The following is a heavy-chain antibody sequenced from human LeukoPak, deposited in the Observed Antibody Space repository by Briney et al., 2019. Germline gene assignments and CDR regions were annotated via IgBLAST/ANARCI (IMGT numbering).Heavy chain of an antibody. J-gene: IGHJ1*01. V-gene: IGHV4-34*01. CDR1: GGSFSGYY. CDR2: INHSGST. Sequence: SETLSLTCAVYGGSFSGYYWSWIRQPPGKGLEWIGEINHSGSTNYNPSLKSRVTISVDTSKNQFSLKLSSVTAADTAVYYCARGGRGDYRFQHWGQGTLVTVSS. D-gene: IGHD4-17*01. CDR3: ARGGRGDYRFQH.